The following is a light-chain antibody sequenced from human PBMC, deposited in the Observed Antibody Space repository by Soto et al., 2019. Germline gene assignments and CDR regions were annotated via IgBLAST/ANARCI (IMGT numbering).Light chain of an antibody. V-gene: IGKV3-20*01. CDR1: QSVAGAY. CDR3: QQHGSSPIT. CDR2: EAS. Sequence: DNVITPSPCTVSLYPGERATLSCRASQSVAGAYVAWYQQRPGQAPRLLISEASSRATGIPDRFSGSGSGTDFTLTIDRLEPEDFAMYYCQQHGSSPITFGQGTRLEI. J-gene: IGKJ5*01.